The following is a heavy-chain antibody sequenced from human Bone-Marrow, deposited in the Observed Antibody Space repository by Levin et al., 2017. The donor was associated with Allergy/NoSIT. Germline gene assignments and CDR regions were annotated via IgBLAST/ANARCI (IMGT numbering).Heavy chain of an antibody. V-gene: IGHV4-30-4*01. CDR3: AKGGSSEGFHYYGMDG. CDR2: IYYSGST. CDR1: GGSISSGDYY. D-gene: IGHD2-15*01. J-gene: IGHJ6*02. Sequence: SQTLSLTCTVSGGSISSGDYYWSWIRQPPGKGLEWIGYIYYSGSTYYNPSLKSRVTISVDTSKNQFSLKLSSVTAADTAVYYCAKGGSSEGFHYYGMDGWGQGTTVTVSS.